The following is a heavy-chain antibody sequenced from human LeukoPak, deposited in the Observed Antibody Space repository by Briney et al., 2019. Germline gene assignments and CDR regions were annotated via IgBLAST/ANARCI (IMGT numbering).Heavy chain of an antibody. CDR2: MNPNSGNT. CDR3: ARASAYGDLYFDY. D-gene: IGHD4-17*01. Sequence: GASVKVSCKASGYTFSSYDINWVRQATGQGLEWMGWMNPNSGNTDYAQKFQGRVTITADESTSTAYMELSSLRSEDTAVYYCARASAYGDLYFDYWGQGTLVTVSS. V-gene: IGHV1-8*03. CDR1: GYTFSSYD. J-gene: IGHJ4*02.